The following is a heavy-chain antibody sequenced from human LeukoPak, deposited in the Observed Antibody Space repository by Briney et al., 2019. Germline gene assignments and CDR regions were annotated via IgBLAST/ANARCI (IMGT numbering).Heavy chain of an antibody. Sequence: SSETLSLTCAVSGVSISSGVYSWSWFRQPPGKGLEWIGYIYYSGSTNYNPSLKSRVTISVDTSKNQFALKLSSVTAADTAVYYCAREGYYYDSSGYYGAFDIWGQGTMVTVSS. J-gene: IGHJ3*02. D-gene: IGHD3-22*01. CDR1: GVSISSGVYS. CDR2: IYYSGST. V-gene: IGHV4-61*08. CDR3: AREGYYYDSSGYYGAFDI.